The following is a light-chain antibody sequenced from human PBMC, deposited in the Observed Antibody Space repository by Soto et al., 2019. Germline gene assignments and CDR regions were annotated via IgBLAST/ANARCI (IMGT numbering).Light chain of an antibody. CDR3: QCSDSSLSGWV. CDR2: GNS. Sequence: QSVLTQPPSVSGAPGQRVTISCTGTSSNIGAGYDVHWYQQLPGTAPKLLIYGNSNRPSGVPDRFSGSKSGTSASLAITGLQAEDEADYYCQCSDSSLSGWVFGGGTKLTVL. CDR1: SSNIGAGYD. V-gene: IGLV1-40*01. J-gene: IGLJ3*02.